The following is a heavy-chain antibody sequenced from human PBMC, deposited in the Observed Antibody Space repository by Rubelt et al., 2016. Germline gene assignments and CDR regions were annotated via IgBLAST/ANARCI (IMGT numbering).Heavy chain of an antibody. CDR1: S. CDR2: ISSSSSYI. V-gene: IGHV3-21*01. Sequence: SMNWVRQAPGKGLEWVSSISSSSSYIYYADSVKGRFTISRDNAKNSLYLQMNSLRAEDTAVYYCAREFYGDYYFDYWGQGTLVTVSS. CDR3: AREFYGDYYFDY. J-gene: IGHJ4*02. D-gene: IGHD4-17*01.